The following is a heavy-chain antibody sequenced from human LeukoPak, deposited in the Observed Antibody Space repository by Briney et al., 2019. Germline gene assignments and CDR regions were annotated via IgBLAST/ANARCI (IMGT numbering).Heavy chain of an antibody. D-gene: IGHD2-8*02. Sequence: SETLSLTCAVYGGSFSGYYWSWIRQPPGKGLEWIGEINHSGSTNYNPSLKSRVTISVDVSKNQFSLKVTSVTAADTAVYYCASLLVPGNFDYWGQGTLVTVSP. CDR1: GGSFSGYY. CDR3: ASLLVPGNFDY. J-gene: IGHJ4*02. V-gene: IGHV4-34*01. CDR2: INHSGST.